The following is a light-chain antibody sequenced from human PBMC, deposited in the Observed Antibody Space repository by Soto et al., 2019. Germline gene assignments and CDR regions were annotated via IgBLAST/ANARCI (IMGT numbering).Light chain of an antibody. Sequence: DAVLTQSPVSLPVALGQPASISCRSSQSLVYSDGNTYLNWFKQRPGQSPRRLIYKVSNRDSGVPDRFSGVGSGTDVTLRISRVEAEDVGVYYSMQSTYLPWTLRQGTKVDIK. J-gene: IGKJ1*01. CDR2: KVS. CDR3: MQSTYLPWT. V-gene: IGKV2-30*01. CDR1: QSLVYSDGNTY.